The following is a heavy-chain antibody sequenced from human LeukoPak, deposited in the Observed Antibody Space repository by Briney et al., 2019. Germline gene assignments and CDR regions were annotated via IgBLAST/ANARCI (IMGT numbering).Heavy chain of an antibody. CDR1: GASISNNIYY. J-gene: IGHJ4*02. CDR2: ISCSGST. Sequence: PSETLSLTCTVSGASISNNIYYWGWIRQPPGKGLEWIGSISCSGSTYYNPSLKSRVTISIDTSKNQFSLRLSSVTAADTALYYCARRITGTTSDSFDYWGQGTLVTVSS. CDR3: ARRITGTTSDSFDY. D-gene: IGHD1-20*01. V-gene: IGHV4-39*01.